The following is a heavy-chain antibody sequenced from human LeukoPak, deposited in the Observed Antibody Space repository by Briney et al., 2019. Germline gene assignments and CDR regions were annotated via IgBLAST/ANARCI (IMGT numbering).Heavy chain of an antibody. V-gene: IGHV3-21*01. CDR2: ISSSSSYI. D-gene: IGHD4-11*01. Sequence: GGSLRLSCAAYGFTFSSYSMNWVRQPPGKGLEWVSSISSSSSYIYYADSVKGRFTISRDNAKNSLYLQMNSLRAEDTAVYYCARVPTQSYYYYMDVWGKGTTVTVSS. CDR1: GFTFSSYS. J-gene: IGHJ6*03. CDR3: ARVPTQSYYYYMDV.